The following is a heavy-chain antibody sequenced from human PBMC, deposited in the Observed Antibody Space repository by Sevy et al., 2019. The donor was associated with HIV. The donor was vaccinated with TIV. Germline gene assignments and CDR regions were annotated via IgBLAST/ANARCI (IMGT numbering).Heavy chain of an antibody. Sequence: GGSLRLSCTASGFTFSSYAMSWVRQAPGKGLEWVSAISGSGGSTYYADSVKGRFTISRDNSKNTLYLQMNSLRAEDTAVYYCAKDKGYCTNGVCQFDYWGQRTLVTVSS. CDR3: AKDKGYCTNGVCQFDY. CDR2: ISGSGGST. V-gene: IGHV3-23*01. D-gene: IGHD2-8*01. CDR1: GFTFSSYA. J-gene: IGHJ4*02.